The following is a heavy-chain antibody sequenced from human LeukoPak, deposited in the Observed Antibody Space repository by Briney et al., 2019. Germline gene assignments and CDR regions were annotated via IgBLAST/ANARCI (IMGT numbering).Heavy chain of an antibody. CDR2: IYYSGST. D-gene: IGHD4-17*01. CDR3: ASMTTVTPYYFDY. CDR1: GGSISSSSYY. V-gene: IGHV4-39*07. Sequence: SETLSLTCTVSGGSISSSSYYWGWIRQPPGKGLEWIGSIYYSGSTYYNPSLKSRVTISVDTSKNQFSLKLSSVTAADAAVYYCASMTTVTPYYFDYWGQGTLVTVSS. J-gene: IGHJ4*02.